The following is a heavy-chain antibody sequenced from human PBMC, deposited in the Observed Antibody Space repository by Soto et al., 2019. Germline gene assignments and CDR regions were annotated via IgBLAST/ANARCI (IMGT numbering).Heavy chain of an antibody. V-gene: IGHV1-18*01. D-gene: IGHD6-6*01. CDR1: GYTFTNYG. CDR2: ISAYNGNT. CDR3: ARVQQVVGYFYYYMDG. Sequence: QVQLLQSGAEVKKPGASVKVSCKASGYTFTNYGITWVRQAPGQGLEWMGWISAYNGNTHYTQRLQGRVTMTTDTSTGKADMEVRGLRSDDTAVYFWARVQQVVGYFYYYMDGWGKGTTVTVSS. J-gene: IGHJ6*03.